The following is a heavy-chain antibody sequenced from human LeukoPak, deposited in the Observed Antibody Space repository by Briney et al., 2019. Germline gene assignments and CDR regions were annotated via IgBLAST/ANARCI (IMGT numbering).Heavy chain of an antibody. D-gene: IGHD6-19*01. CDR2: ISWNSGSI. Sequence: TGGSLRLSCAASGFTFDDYAMHWVRQAPGKGLEWVSGISWNSGSIGYADSVKGRFTISRDNAKNSLYLQMNSLRAEDTALYYCAKGSGYSSGWYVYWGQGTLVTVSS. V-gene: IGHV3-9*01. J-gene: IGHJ4*02. CDR1: GFTFDDYA. CDR3: AKGSGYSSGWYVY.